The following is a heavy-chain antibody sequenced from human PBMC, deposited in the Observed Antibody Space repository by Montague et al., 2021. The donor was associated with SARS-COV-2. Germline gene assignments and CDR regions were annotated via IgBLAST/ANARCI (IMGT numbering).Heavy chain of an antibody. D-gene: IGHD3-3*01. Sequence: TLSLTCTVSGGSISSGGYYWSWIRQHPGKGLEWIGYIYYSESTYYXPSLKSRVTISVDTSKNQFSLKLSSVTAADTAVYYCARGRLTIFGVVTALDVWGQGTTVTVSS. J-gene: IGHJ6*02. V-gene: IGHV4-31*03. CDR2: IYYSEST. CDR1: GGSISSGGYY. CDR3: ARGRLTIFGVVTALDV.